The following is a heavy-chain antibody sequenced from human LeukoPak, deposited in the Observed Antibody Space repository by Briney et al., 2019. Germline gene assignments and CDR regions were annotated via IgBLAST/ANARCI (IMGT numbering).Heavy chain of an antibody. CDR1: GLTVSSNY. D-gene: IGHD5-18*01. J-gene: IGHJ6*02. V-gene: IGHV3-53*01. CDR3: ARVDTAVVGYYYGMDV. CDR2: IYSGGST. Sequence: GGSLRLSCAASGLTVSSNYMSWVRQAPGKGLEWVSVIYSGGSTYYADSVKGRFTISRDSSKNTLYLQMDTLRAEDTAVYYCARVDTAVVGYYYGMDVWGQGTTVTVSS.